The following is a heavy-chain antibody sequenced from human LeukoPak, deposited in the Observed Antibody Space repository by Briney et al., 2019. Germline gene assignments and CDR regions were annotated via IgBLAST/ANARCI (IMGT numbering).Heavy chain of an antibody. CDR3: PRGVRLTQGGTFDY. D-gene: IGHD1-1*01. J-gene: IGHJ4*02. Sequence: SQTLSLTCTVSGGSISSGSYYWSWVRQPAGKGLEWIGRIYTSGSTNYNPSLKSRVTISVDTSKNQLSLKLSSVTAADTAVYYCPRGVRLTQGGTFDYWGQGTLVTVSS. V-gene: IGHV4-61*02. CDR2: IYTSGST. CDR1: GGSISSGSYY.